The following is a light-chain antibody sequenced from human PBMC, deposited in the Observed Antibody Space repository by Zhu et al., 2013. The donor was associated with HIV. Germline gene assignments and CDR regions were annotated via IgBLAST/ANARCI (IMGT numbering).Light chain of an antibody. CDR3: QSYDSTTLYV. Sequence: QSALTQPASVSGSPGQSITISCTGTSSDVGAYKFVSWYQHHPGKAPKLHDLLRSLIGPPGVPSTDSLAPGLAPQPPWPSLGVQADDEADYYCQSYDSTTLYVFGTGTKVTVL. V-gene: IGLV2-14*01. CDR2: RSL. CDR1: SSDVGAYKF. J-gene: IGLJ1*01.